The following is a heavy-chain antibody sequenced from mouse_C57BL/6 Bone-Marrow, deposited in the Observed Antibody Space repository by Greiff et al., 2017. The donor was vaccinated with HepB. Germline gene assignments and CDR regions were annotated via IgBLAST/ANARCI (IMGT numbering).Heavy chain of an antibody. D-gene: IGHD1-1*01. CDR2: IHPNSGST. CDR1: GYTFTSYW. Sequence: QVQLQQPGAELVKPGASVKLSCKASGYTFTSYWMHWVKQRPGQGLEWIGMIHPNSGSTNYNEKFKSKATLTVDKSSSKAYMQLSSLTSEDSAVYYCARNVYYGSSYGYWGQGTTLTVSS. J-gene: IGHJ2*01. V-gene: IGHV1-64*01. CDR3: ARNVYYGSSYGY.